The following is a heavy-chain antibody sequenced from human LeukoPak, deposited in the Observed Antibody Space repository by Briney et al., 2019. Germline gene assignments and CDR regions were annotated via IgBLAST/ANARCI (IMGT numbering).Heavy chain of an antibody. V-gene: IGHV5-51*01. CDR3: ARQDSSSSYFDY. CDR1: GYSFTSYW. J-gene: IGHJ4*02. D-gene: IGHD6-6*01. Sequence: LGEPLQTSCKGSGYSFTSYWIGWVRQMPGKGLEWMGIIYPGDSDTRYSPSFQGQVTISADKSISTAYLQWSSLKASDTADTAMYYCARQDSSSSYFDYWGQGTLVTVSS. CDR2: IYPGDSDT.